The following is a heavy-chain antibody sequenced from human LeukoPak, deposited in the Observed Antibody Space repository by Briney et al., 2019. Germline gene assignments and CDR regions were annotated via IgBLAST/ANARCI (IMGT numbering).Heavy chain of an antibody. J-gene: IGHJ4*02. CDR3: AKDYYDSSGYQQWPF. D-gene: IGHD3-22*01. V-gene: IGHV3-30*02. CDR1: GFTFSSYG. Sequence: GGSLRLSCAASGFTFSSYGMHWVRQAPGKGLEWVAFIRYDGSNKYYADSVKGRFTISRDNSKNTLYLQMNSLRAEDTAVYYCAKDYYDSSGYQQWPFWGQGTLVTVSS. CDR2: IRYDGSNK.